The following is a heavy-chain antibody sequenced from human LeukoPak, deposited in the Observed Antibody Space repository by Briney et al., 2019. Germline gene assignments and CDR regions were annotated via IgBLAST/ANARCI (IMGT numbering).Heavy chain of an antibody. CDR2: INPSGGST. CDR1: GYTFTSYY. Sequence: ASVKVSCKASGYTFTSYYMHWVRQAPGQGLEWMGIINPSGGSTSYAQKFQGRVTMTRDTSTSTVYMELSSLRAEDTAVYYCAKKYQLLCFDYWGQGTLVTVSS. CDR3: AKKYQLLCFDY. D-gene: IGHD2-2*01. J-gene: IGHJ4*02. V-gene: IGHV1-46*01.